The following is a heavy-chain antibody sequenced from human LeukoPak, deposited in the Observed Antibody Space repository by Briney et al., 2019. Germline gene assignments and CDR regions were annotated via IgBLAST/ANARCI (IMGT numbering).Heavy chain of an antibody. CDR3: AISGSFFRYYYYGMDV. D-gene: IGHD1-26*01. V-gene: IGHV3-23*01. CDR1: GFTFSSYA. Sequence: GGSLRLSCAASGFTFSSYAMSWVRQAPGRGLEWVSAISGSGGSTYYADSVKGRFTISRDNSKNTLYLQMNSLRAEDTAVYYCAISGSFFRYYYYGMDVWGQGTTVTVSS. CDR2: ISGSGGST. J-gene: IGHJ6*02.